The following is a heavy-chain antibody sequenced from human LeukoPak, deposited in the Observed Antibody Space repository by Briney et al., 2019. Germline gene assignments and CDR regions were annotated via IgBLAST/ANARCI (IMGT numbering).Heavy chain of an antibody. V-gene: IGHV3-30*02. CDR2: IRYDGSNK. Sequence: PGGSLRLSCAASGFTFSSYGMHWVRQAPGKGLEWVAFIRYDGSNKYYADSLTVRFTNSRDNSKNTLYLQRNGQRAEDTAVYYCAKVQAVRTPGAFDIWGQGTMVTVSS. J-gene: IGHJ3*02. D-gene: IGHD2-2*01. CDR1: GFTFSSYG. CDR3: AKVQAVRTPGAFDI.